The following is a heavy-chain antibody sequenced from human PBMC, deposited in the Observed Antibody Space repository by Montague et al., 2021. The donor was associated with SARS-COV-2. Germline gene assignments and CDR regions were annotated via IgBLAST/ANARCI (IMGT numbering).Heavy chain of an antibody. CDR2: TYYSGST. CDR3: ARGSGWMGNAFDI. J-gene: IGHJ3*02. Sequence: SETLSLTCTVSGGSISSYYWSWIRQPPGKGLEWIGYTYYSGSTNYNPSLKSRVTISVDTSKNQFSLKLSPVTAADTAVYYCARGSGWMGNAFDIWGQGTMVTVSS. V-gene: IGHV4-59*01. D-gene: IGHD6-19*01. CDR1: GGSISSYY.